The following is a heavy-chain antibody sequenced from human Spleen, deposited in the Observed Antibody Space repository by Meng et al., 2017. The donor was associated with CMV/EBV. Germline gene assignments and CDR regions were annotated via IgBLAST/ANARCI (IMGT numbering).Heavy chain of an antibody. Sequence: SYGMHWVRQAPGKGLEWVAFTRYAGSNKYSADSVKGRFTISRDNSKSTLYLQMNSLRAEDTAAYYCVGSCGPAAVPYYYYYYGLDVWGQGTMVTVSS. V-gene: IGHV3-30*02. D-gene: IGHD2-2*01. CDR2: TRYAGSNK. CDR1: SYG. CDR3: VGSCGPAAVPYYYYYYGLDV. J-gene: IGHJ6*02.